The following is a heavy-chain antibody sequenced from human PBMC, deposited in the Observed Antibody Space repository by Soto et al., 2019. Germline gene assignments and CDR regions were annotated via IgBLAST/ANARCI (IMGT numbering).Heavy chain of an antibody. CDR2: INAGNGNT. Sequence: ASVKVSCKASGYTFTSYAMHWVRQAPGQRLEWMGWINAGNGNTKYSQKFQGRVTITRDTSASTAYMELSSLRSEDTAVYYCARGGGGRLRYFDWYDYWGQGTLVTVSS. CDR3: ARGGGGRLRYFDWYDY. CDR1: GYTFTSYA. V-gene: IGHV1-3*01. J-gene: IGHJ4*02. D-gene: IGHD3-9*01.